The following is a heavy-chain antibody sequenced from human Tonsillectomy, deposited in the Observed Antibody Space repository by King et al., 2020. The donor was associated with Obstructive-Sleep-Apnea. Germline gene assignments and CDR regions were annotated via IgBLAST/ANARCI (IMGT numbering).Heavy chain of an antibody. D-gene: IGHD2-21*02. J-gene: IGHJ2*01. CDR1: RFTFGIYF. CDR2: ISGSGDDT. V-gene: IGHV3-23*04. CDR3: AKAPFRDTYWFFDL. Sequence: VQLVESGGDLVQPGGSLRLSCAASRFTFGIYFMAWVRQTPGKGLEWVSAISGSGDDTYYIDSVKGRFTISRDNSRDTLYLQMNSLRAEDTAMYYCAKAPFRDTYWFFDLWGRGTLVTVSS.